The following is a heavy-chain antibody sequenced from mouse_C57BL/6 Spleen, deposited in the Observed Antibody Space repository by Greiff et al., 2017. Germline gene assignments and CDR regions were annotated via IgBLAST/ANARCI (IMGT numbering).Heavy chain of an antibody. J-gene: IGHJ2*01. CDR1: GYTFTSYW. V-gene: IGHV1-50*01. CDR2: IDPSDSYT. CDR3: AKAYYSIFDN. D-gene: IGHD2-5*01. Sequence: QVQLQQPGAELVKPGASVKLSCKASGYTFTSYWMQWVKQRPGQGLEWIGEIDPSDSYTNYNQKFKGKATLTVDTSSSTAYMQLSSLTSDDSAVXYCAKAYYSIFDNWGAGTTHTVSS.